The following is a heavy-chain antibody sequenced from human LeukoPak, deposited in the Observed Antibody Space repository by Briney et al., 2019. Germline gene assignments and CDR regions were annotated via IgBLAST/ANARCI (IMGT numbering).Heavy chain of an antibody. CDR1: GFTFSSYA. J-gene: IGHJ4*02. Sequence: PGESLRLPCAAAGFTFSSYAMSWVRQAPGKGLEWVSAISGSGGSTYYADSVKGRFTISRDNSKNTLYLQMNSLRAEDTAVYYCANEGVLRLGESSLEVAYWGQGTLVTVSS. V-gene: IGHV3-23*01. D-gene: IGHD3-16*02. CDR3: ANEGVLRLGESSLEVAY. CDR2: ISGSGGST.